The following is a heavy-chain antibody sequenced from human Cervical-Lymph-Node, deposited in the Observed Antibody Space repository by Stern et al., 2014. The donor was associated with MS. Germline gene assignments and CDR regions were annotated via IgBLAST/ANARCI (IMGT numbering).Heavy chain of an antibody. CDR2: IGTAGDT. CDR1: GFTFSSYD. J-gene: IGHJ4*02. D-gene: IGHD6-19*01. Sequence: EVQLVESGGGLVQPGGSLRLSCAASGFTFSSYDMHWVRQAPGHGLEWVSAIGTAGDTYYRGSVKGRFTISRENAKTSLYLQMNSLRAGDTAVYYCARGHSSGWSPYYFDYWGQGTLVTVSS. V-gene: IGHV3-13*01. CDR3: ARGHSSGWSPYYFDY.